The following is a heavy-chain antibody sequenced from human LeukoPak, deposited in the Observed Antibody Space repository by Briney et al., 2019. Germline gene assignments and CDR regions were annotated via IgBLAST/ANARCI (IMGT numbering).Heavy chain of an antibody. J-gene: IGHJ4*02. V-gene: IGHV3-21*01. CDR1: GFTFSSYS. D-gene: IGHD2-2*01. CDR2: ISSSSSYI. Sequence: GGSLRLSCAASGFTFSSYSMNWVRQAPGKGLEWVSSISSSSSYIYYADSVKGRFTISRDNAKISLYLQMNSLRAEDTAVYYCARVSQDIVVVPAAPTDYWGQGTLVTVSS. CDR3: ARVSQDIVVVPAAPTDY.